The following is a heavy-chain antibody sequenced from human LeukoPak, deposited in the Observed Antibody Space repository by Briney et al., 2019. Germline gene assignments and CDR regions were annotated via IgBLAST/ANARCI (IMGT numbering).Heavy chain of an antibody. V-gene: IGHV3-30*18. CDR3: AKSQNFGELSEATFDY. D-gene: IGHD3-10*01. CDR1: GFTFSSYG. J-gene: IGHJ4*02. CDR2: ISYDGSNK. Sequence: GGSLRLSCAASGFTFSSYGMHWVRQAPGKGLEWVAVISYDGSNKYYADSVKGRFTISRDNSKNTLYLQMNSLRAEDTAVYYCAKSQNFGELSEATFDYWGQGTLVTVSS.